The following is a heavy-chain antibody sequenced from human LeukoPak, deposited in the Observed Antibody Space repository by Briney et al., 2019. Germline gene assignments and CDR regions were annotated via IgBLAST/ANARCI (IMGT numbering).Heavy chain of an antibody. J-gene: IGHJ4*02. CDR2: ISYSGNT. V-gene: IGHV4-39*01. Sequence: PSETLSLTCTVSGDSISSSSYFWGWLRQPPGKGLEWLGSISYSGNTYYNPSLRSRATISVDTSKNQFSLNLNSVTAADTAVYYCARPGYYGDYAFDYWGQGTLVTVSS. CDR1: GDSISSSSYF. D-gene: IGHD4-17*01. CDR3: ARPGYYGDYAFDY.